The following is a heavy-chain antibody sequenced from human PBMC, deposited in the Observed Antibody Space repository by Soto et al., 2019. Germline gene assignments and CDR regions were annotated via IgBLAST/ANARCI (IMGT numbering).Heavy chain of an antibody. CDR1: GDSVSSGGYY. Sequence: SETLSLTCTVSGDSVSSGGYYWSWIRQPPGKGLEWIGYIYYSGSTNYNPSLKSRVTISVDTSKNQFSLKLSYVTAVDTAVYYCARVNRELLGGYYFDYWGHGTLVTVSS. CDR3: ARVNRELLGGYYFDY. J-gene: IGHJ4*01. CDR2: IYYSGST. V-gene: IGHV4-61*08. D-gene: IGHD1-26*01.